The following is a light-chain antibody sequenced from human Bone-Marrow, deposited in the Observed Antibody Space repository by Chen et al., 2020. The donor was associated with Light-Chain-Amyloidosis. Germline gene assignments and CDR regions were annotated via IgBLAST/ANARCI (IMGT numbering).Light chain of an antibody. CDR2: GSS. Sequence: EIVLTQSPGTLSLSPGEGANLSCRASQTISSNYLTWYQQKFGQAPRLLSYGSSSRATGIPDRFTGSGYGTDFTLTINRLDPEDFAMYYCQQYGTSPLTFGAGTKVEIK. CDR1: QTISSNY. J-gene: IGKJ4*01. CDR3: QQYGTSPLT. V-gene: IGKV3-20*01.